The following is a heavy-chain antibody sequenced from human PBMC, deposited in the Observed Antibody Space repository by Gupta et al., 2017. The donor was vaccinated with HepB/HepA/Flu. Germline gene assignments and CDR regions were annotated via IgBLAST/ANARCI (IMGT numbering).Heavy chain of an antibody. CDR2: IYTSGST. CDR1: GGSISGYY. V-gene: IGHV4-4*07. D-gene: IGHD4-17*01. Sequence: QVQLQESGPGLVKPSETLSLTCTVSGGSISGYYWRWIRQPAGKGLEWIGRIYTSGSTNYNPSLKSRVTMSIDMSKKQFSLKLRSVTAADTAVYYCARHDYDDYPLDYWGQGTLVIVSS. CDR3: ARHDYDDYPLDY. J-gene: IGHJ4*02.